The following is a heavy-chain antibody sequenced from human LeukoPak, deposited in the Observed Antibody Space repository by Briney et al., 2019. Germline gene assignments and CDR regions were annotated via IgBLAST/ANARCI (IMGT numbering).Heavy chain of an antibody. CDR1: GFTFSNYA. Sequence: GGSLRLSCAASGFTFSNYAMNWVRQAPGKGLEWVSAISGSGGTTYYADSVKGRFTISRDNSKNTPYLQMKSLRAEDAALYYCAKDTNSWPTYFDYWGQGFLVTVSS. D-gene: IGHD6-13*01. V-gene: IGHV3-23*01. CDR3: AKDTNSWPTYFDY. J-gene: IGHJ4*02. CDR2: ISGSGGTT.